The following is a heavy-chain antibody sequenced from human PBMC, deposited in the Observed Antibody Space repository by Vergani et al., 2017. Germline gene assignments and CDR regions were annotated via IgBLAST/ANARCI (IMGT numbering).Heavy chain of an antibody. J-gene: IGHJ6*02. CDR3: DIVPAAKDTYGMDV. D-gene: IGHD2-2*01. Sequence: VQLVESGGGLVQPGGSLRLSCAASGFTFSSYGMHWVRQAPGKGLEWVAVISYDGSNKYYADSVKGRFTISRDNSKNTLYLQMNSLRAEDTDVYYCDIVPAAKDTYGMDVWGQGTTVTVSS. V-gene: IGHV3-30*03. CDR1: GFTFSSYG. CDR2: ISYDGSNK.